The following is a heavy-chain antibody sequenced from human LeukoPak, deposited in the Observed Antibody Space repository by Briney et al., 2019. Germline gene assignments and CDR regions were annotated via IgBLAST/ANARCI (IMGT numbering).Heavy chain of an antibody. J-gene: IGHJ4*02. CDR1: GAYITTYY. D-gene: IGHD1-26*01. CDR2: LHSSGTA. V-gene: IGHV4-59*01. CDR3: ARDILDVGATHYFHY. Sequence: PSETLSLTCTVSGAYITTYYWSWIRQTPGKGMEYIGQLHSSGTANYNPSLKSLVAMSLDASKNQFSLTVSSVTAADTAIYYCARDILDVGATHYFHYWGQGSLLTVSS.